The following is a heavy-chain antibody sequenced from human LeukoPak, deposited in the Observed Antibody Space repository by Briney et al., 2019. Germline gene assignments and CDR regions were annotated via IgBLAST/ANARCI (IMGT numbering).Heavy chain of an antibody. D-gene: IGHD6-6*01. CDR3: AGSIAARPLDY. CDR2: INHSERT. J-gene: IGHJ4*02. Sequence: PSETLSLTCTVSGDSIRAYQWSWIRQPPGKGLEWIGEINHSERTNYTPSLKSRVTISVDTSKNQFSLKLSSVTAADTAVYYCAGSIAARPLDYWGQGTLVTVSS. CDR1: GDSIRAYQ. V-gene: IGHV4-34*01.